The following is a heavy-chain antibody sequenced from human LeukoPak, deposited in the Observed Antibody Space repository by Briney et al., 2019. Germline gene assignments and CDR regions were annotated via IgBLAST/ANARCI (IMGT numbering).Heavy chain of an antibody. J-gene: IGHJ2*01. Sequence: ASVKVSCKASGGTFSSYAISWVRQAPGQRLEWMGWINPYDGNTNYAQNLQGRVTMTTDTSTSTAYMELRSLKSDDTAVYYCARGGGGWYFDLWGRGTLVTVSS. CDR1: GGTFSSYA. V-gene: IGHV1-18*01. CDR3: ARGGGGWYFDL. D-gene: IGHD3-16*01. CDR2: INPYDGNT.